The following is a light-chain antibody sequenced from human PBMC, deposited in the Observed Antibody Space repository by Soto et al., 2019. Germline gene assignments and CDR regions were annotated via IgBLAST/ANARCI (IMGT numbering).Light chain of an antibody. Sequence: EIVMTQSPATLSVSLGERATLSCRASQSVSTNLAWYQQKPGQSPRLLIYGTSTRATGIPARFSGSGSGTDFTLTISSLEPEDFAVYYCQQRSNWPPIFGGGTKVDIK. J-gene: IGKJ4*01. CDR2: GTS. CDR1: QSVSTN. CDR3: QQRSNWPPI. V-gene: IGKV3-11*01.